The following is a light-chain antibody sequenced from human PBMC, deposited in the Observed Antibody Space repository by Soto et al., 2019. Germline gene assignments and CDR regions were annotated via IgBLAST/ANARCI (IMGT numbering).Light chain of an antibody. Sequence: EIVLTQSPATLSLSPGERATLSCRASQSVSDYLAWYQQKPGQTPRLLIYDASTRATGIPARFSGSGSGTEFTLTISSLQSEDFAVYYCQQYNNWPWTFGQGTKVDIK. J-gene: IGKJ1*01. CDR1: QSVSDY. V-gene: IGKV3-15*01. CDR3: QQYNNWPWT. CDR2: DAS.